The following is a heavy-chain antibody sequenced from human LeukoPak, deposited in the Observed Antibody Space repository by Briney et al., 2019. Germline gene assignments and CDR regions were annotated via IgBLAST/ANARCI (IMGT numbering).Heavy chain of an antibody. D-gene: IGHD5-18*01. V-gene: IGHV3-7*04. CDR1: GLTFSNYW. CDR3: ARADSYGSILDY. Sequence: GGSLRLSCAASGLTFSNYWMSWVRQAPGKGLEWVASIDQYGRAKYHVDSVGGRFTFSRDNTKNSLHLQMNSLRAEDTAVYYCARADSYGSILDYWGQGTRVIDSS. CDR2: IDQYGRAK. J-gene: IGHJ4*02.